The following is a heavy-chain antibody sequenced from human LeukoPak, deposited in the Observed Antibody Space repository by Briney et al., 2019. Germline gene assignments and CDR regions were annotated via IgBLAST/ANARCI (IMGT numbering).Heavy chain of an antibody. Sequence: ASETLSLTCAVCGGSFSGYYWSWIRQPPGKGLEWIGEINHSGSTNYNPSLKSRVTISVDTSKNQFSLKLSSVTAADTAVYYCARSLYSSGWAAIGVEEYYFDYWGQGTLVTVSS. D-gene: IGHD6-19*01. CDR1: GGSFSGYY. J-gene: IGHJ4*02. CDR2: INHSGST. CDR3: ARSLYSSGWAAIGVEEYYFDY. V-gene: IGHV4-34*01.